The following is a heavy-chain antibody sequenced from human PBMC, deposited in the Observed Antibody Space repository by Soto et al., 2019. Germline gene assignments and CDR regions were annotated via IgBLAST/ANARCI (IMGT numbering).Heavy chain of an antibody. CDR1: GFTFSKYY. V-gene: IGHV1-46*01. CDR2: INPSGRTT. J-gene: IGHJ4*02. CDR3: ARDLDVTTVTTSFDS. D-gene: IGHD4-17*01. Sequence: ASVKVSCKTSGFTFSKYYMHWLRQVPGQGLEWVGVINPSGRTTSFAQKFLGRVTVTRDASTATVYLELNSLRSGDTAVYYCARDLDVTTVTTSFDSWGQGTLVTVSS.